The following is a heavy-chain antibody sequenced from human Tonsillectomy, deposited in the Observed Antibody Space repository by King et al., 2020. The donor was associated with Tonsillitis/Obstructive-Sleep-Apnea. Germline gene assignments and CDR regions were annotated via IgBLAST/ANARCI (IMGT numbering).Heavy chain of an antibody. J-gene: IGHJ6*03. V-gene: IGHV3-33*01. CDR1: GFTFSSYG. CDR2: IWYDGSNK. Sequence: VQLVESGGGVVQPGRSLRLSCAASGFTFSSYGMHWVRQAPGKGLEWVAVIWYDGSNKYYADSVKGRFTISRDNSKNTMYLQMNSLRAEDTAVYYCARMLLWSDHYYLDVRGKGTTVTVSS. D-gene: IGHD2/OR15-2a*01. CDR3: ARMLLWSDHYYLDV.